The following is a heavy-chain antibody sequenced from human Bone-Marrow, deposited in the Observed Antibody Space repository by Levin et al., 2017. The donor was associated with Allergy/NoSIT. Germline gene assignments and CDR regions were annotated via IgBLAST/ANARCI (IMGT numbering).Heavy chain of an antibody. J-gene: IGHJ4*02. CDR3: ARGCSGAWYAGICNY. D-gene: IGHD6-19*01. V-gene: IGHV1-2*06. CDR2: INPSSGAP. Sequence: PQASVKVSCEASGYTFTDYYVHWVRQAPGQGLEWMGRINPSSGAPDYAQKFQGRVTMTRSTSITTAYMELRGLTSDDTAMYYCARGCSGAWYAGICNYWGQGTLVTVSS. CDR1: GYTFTDYY.